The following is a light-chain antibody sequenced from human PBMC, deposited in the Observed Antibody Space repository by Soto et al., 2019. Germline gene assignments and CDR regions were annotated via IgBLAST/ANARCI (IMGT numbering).Light chain of an antibody. CDR2: WAS. V-gene: IGKV4-1*01. Sequence: DIVMTQSPDSLAVSLGERATINCKFSQSVLYSSNNKNPLAWYQQKPEQPPKLLIYWASTRESGVPDGVSGSGSGSDFALTACRLQAEHVAVYYCQQYYSTPPTFGGGTKVESK. J-gene: IGKJ4*01. CDR1: QSVLYSSNNKNP. CDR3: QQYYSTPPT.